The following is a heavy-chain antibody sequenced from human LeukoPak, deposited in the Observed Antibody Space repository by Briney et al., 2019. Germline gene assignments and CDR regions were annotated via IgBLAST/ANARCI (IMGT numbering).Heavy chain of an antibody. CDR2: IYPGDSDT. V-gene: IGHV5-51*01. D-gene: IGHD6-6*01. Sequence: GESLQISFQGSGYSFTSYWIGWVRPLPGKGLEWMGIIYPGDSDTRYSPSFQGQVTISADKSISTAYLQWSSLKASDTAMYYCARQQLVRKWFDPWGQGTLVTVSS. J-gene: IGHJ5*02. CDR1: GYSFTSYW. CDR3: ARQQLVRKWFDP.